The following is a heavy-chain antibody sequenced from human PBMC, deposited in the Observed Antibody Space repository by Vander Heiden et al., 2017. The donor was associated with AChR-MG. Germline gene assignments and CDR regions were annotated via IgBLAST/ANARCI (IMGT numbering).Heavy chain of an antibody. J-gene: IGHJ4*02. Sequence: EVQLVESGGGLVQPGGSLKLSCADSGFTFSGSARHWVRQASGKGLECVGRIRSKANSYATAYAASVKGRFTISRDDSKNTAYLQMNSLKTEDTAVYYCTRRREYSSSSGVDYWGQGTLVTVSS. CDR2: IRSKANSYAT. CDR1: GFTFSGSA. V-gene: IGHV3-73*02. CDR3: TRRREYSSSSGVDY. D-gene: IGHD6-6*01.